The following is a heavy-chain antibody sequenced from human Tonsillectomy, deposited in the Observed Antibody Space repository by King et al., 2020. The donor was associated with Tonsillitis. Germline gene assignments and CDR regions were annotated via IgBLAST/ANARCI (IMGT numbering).Heavy chain of an antibody. V-gene: IGHV3-7*01. D-gene: IGHD2-2*01. CDR3: ARGPAGYCSGTSCYFGS. Sequence: VQLVESGGGLVQPGGSLRLSCAASGFSFSSYWMSWVRQAPGKGLEWVANIKQDGSEKYYVDSVKGRFTISRDNAKNSLYLQMNSLRAEDTAVYYFARGPAGYCSGTSCYFGSWGQGTLVTVSS. CDR2: IKQDGSEK. CDR1: GFSFSSYW. J-gene: IGHJ4*02.